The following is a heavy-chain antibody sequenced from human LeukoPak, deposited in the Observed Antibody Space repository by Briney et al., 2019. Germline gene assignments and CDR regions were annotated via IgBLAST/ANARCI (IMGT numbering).Heavy chain of an antibody. CDR2: IYHSGST. V-gene: IGHV4-30-2*01. D-gene: IGHD6-13*01. Sequence: SETLSLTCAVSGGSISSGGYSWSWIRQPPGKGLEWIGYIYHSGSTYYNPSLKSRVTISVDRPKNQFSLKLSSVTAADTAVYYCARAAAGAEYFQHWGQGTLVTVSS. J-gene: IGHJ1*01. CDR1: GGSISSGGYS. CDR3: ARAAAGAEYFQH.